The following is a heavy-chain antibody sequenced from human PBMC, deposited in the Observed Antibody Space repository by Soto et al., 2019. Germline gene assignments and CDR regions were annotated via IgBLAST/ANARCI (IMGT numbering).Heavy chain of an antibody. CDR2: INAGNGNT. CDR1: GYTFTSYA. J-gene: IGHJ2*01. CDR3: ARVPGYSIGDL. Sequence: QVQLVQSGAEVKKPGASVKVSCKASGYTFTSYAMHWVRQAPGQRLEWMGWINAGNGNTKYSQKFQGRVTITRDTSASTAYMELSSLRSEDTAVYYCARVPGYSIGDLWGRGTLVAVSS. D-gene: IGHD2-21*01. V-gene: IGHV1-3*01.